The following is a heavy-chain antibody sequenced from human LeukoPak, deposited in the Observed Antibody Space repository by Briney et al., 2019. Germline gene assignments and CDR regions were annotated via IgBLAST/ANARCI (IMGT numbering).Heavy chain of an antibody. CDR2: ISYDGSNK. D-gene: IGHD1-14*01. Sequence: GGSLRLSCAASGFTFSSYGMHWVRQAPGKGLEWAAVISYDGSNKYYADSVKGRFTIPRDNSKNTLYLQMNSLRAEDTAVYYCAKVRDRSYYFDYWGQGILVTVSS. CDR1: GFTFSSYG. V-gene: IGHV3-30*18. J-gene: IGHJ4*02. CDR3: AKVRDRSYYFDY.